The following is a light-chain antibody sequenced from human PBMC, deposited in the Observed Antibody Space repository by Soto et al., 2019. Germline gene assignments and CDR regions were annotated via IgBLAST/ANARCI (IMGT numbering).Light chain of an antibody. J-gene: IGKJ4*01. CDR3: QQYNSYSIT. Sequence: DIQMTQSPSPLSASVGDRVYITCRTSQSISSYLNWYQAKPGKAPKLLIYDASTLESGVPSRFSGSGSGTEFTLTISSLQPDDFATYYCQQYNSYSITFGGGTKVEIK. V-gene: IGKV1-5*01. CDR2: DAS. CDR1: QSISSY.